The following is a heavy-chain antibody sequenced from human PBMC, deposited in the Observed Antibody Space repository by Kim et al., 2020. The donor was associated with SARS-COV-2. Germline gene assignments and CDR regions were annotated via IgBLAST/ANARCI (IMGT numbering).Heavy chain of an antibody. J-gene: IGHJ3*02. Sequence: GGSLRLSCAASGFTFSSYGMHWVRQAPGKGLEWVAVISYDGSNKYYADSVKGRFTISRDNSKNMLYLQMNSLRAEDTAVYYCASLDAFDIWGQGTMVTVSS. CDR3: ASLDAFDI. CDR1: GFTFSSYG. V-gene: IGHV3-33*05. CDR2: ISYDGSNK.